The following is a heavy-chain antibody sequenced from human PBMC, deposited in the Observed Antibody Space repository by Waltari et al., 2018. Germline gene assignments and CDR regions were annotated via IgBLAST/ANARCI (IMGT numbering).Heavy chain of an antibody. J-gene: IGHJ4*02. CDR1: GYTFTGYY. Sequence: QVQLVQSGAEVKKPGASVTVSCKASGYTFTGYYMHWVRQAPGQGLEWMGRINPNSGGTNYAQKFQGRVTMTRDTSISTAYMELSRLRSDDTAVYYCARDLERRIAADDYWGQGTLVTVSS. D-gene: IGHD6-13*01. V-gene: IGHV1-2*06. CDR2: INPNSGGT. CDR3: ARDLERRIAADDY.